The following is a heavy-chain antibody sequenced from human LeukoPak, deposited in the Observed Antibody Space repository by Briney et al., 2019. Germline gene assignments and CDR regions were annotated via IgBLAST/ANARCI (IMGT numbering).Heavy chain of an antibody. V-gene: IGHV1-46*01. D-gene: IGHD6-13*01. J-gene: IGHJ4*02. CDR1: GYTFTSYY. CDR2: INPSGGST. Sequence: ASVKVSCKASGYTFTSYYMHWVRQAPGQGLEWMGIINPSGGSTSYAQKFQGRVTITRNTSISTAYMELSSLRSEDTAVYYCARMGDIAAADYWGQGTLVTVSS. CDR3: ARMGDIAAADY.